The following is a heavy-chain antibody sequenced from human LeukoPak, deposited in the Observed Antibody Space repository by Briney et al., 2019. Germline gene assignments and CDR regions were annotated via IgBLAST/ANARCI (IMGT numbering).Heavy chain of an antibody. Sequence: ASVKVSCKASGYTFTCYYMHWVRQAPGQGLEWRGWINPNSGGTNYAQKFQGRVTMTRDTSISTAYMELSRLRSDDTAVYYCARGYCSSTSCYPFDYWGQGTLVTVSS. D-gene: IGHD2-2*01. CDR2: INPNSGGT. CDR1: GYTFTCYY. V-gene: IGHV1-2*02. J-gene: IGHJ4*02. CDR3: ARGYCSSTSCYPFDY.